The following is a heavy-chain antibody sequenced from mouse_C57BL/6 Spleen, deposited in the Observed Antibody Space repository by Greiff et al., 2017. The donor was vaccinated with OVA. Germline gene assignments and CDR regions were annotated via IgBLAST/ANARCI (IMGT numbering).Heavy chain of an antibody. D-gene: IGHD2-10*01. V-gene: IGHV1-61*01. Sequence: QVQLQQPGAELVRPGSSVKLSCKASGYTFTSYWMDWVKQRPGQGLEWIGNIYPSDSETHYNQKFKDKATLTVDKSSSTAYMQLSSLTSDDAAVYYCATYYGNYGPFDYWGQGTTLTVSS. CDR3: ATYYGNYGPFDY. J-gene: IGHJ2*01. CDR2: IYPSDSET. CDR1: GYTFTSYW.